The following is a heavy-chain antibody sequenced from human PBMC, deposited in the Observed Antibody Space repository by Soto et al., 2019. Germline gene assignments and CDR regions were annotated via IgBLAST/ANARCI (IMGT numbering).Heavy chain of an antibody. V-gene: IGHV3-7*01. Sequence: PGGSLRLSCAASGFTFSSYWMSWVRQAPGKGLEWVANIKQDGSEKYYVDSVKGRFTISRDNAKNSLYLQMNSLRAEDTAVYYCAREVRFFLYYYSYGMDVWGQGTTVTVS. J-gene: IGHJ6*02. CDR1: GFTFSSYW. CDR3: AREVRFFLYYYSYGMDV. CDR2: IKQDGSEK. D-gene: IGHD3-3*01.